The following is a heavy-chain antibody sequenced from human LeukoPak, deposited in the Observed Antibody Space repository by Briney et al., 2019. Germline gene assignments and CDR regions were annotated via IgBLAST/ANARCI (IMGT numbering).Heavy chain of an antibody. V-gene: IGHV4-39*01. CDR1: GGSISSSSYY. Sequence: KSSETLSLTCTVSGGSISSSSYYWGWIRQPPGKGLEWIGSIYYSGSTYYNPSLKSRVTISVDTSKNQFSLKLSSVTAADTAVYYCARGRHRPDYWGQGTLVTVSS. CDR3: ARGRHRPDY. J-gene: IGHJ4*02. CDR2: IYYSGST.